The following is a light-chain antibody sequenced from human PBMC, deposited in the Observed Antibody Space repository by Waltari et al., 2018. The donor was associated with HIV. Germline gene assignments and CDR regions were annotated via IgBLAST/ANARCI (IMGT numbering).Light chain of an antibody. CDR1: TANIGTNT. Sequence: QSLLTQPPSASGTPGQRVTISCSGSTANIGTNTVNWYKHSPGTAPTLLIFIDNPRHPGVSYRFSGAKSGTSASLAISGLRSADEAKFICASWDASLDGWVFGGGTQLTVL. V-gene: IGLV1-44*01. CDR2: IDN. CDR3: ASWDASLDGWV. J-gene: IGLJ3*02.